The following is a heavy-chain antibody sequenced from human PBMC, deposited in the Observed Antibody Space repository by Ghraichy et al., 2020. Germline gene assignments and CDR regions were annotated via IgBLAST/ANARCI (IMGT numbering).Heavy chain of an antibody. CDR1: GFTFSSYA. Sequence: GESLNISCAASGFTFSSYAMSWVRQAPGKGLEWVSAISGSGGSTYYADSVKGRFTISRDNSKNTLYLQMNSLRAEDTAVYYCAKDLKAVTTIPYYFDYWGQGTLVTVSS. V-gene: IGHV3-23*01. CDR3: AKDLKAVTTIPYYFDY. CDR2: ISGSGGST. D-gene: IGHD4-17*01. J-gene: IGHJ4*02.